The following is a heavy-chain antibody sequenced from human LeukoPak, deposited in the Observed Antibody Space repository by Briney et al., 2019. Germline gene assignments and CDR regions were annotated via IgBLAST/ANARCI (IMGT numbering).Heavy chain of an antibody. J-gene: IGHJ4*02. V-gene: IGHV3-23*01. CDR2: IGDNGGDT. Sequence: GGSLRLSCAASGFTFNNYAMSWVRQAPGKGLEWVSAIGDNGGDTNYADSMKGRFTISRDNSRNTLYLQLNSLRVEDTAIYYCGRDWKLDYWGQGTLVTVSS. CDR1: GFTFNNYA. D-gene: IGHD1-1*01. CDR3: GRDWKLDY.